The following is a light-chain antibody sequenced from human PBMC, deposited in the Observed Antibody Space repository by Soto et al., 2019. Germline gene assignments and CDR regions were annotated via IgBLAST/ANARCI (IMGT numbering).Light chain of an antibody. CDR3: QQYFRPWT. Sequence: DIVMTQSPDSLAVSLGERATINCKSSQSVLYSSNNKNYLAWYQQKPGQPPKLLIYWASTRESGVPDRFSGSGSGTDFTLTIRSLQAEDVAVYHCQQYFRPWTFGQGTKVEIK. V-gene: IGKV4-1*01. CDR1: QSVLYSSNNKNY. J-gene: IGKJ1*01. CDR2: WAS.